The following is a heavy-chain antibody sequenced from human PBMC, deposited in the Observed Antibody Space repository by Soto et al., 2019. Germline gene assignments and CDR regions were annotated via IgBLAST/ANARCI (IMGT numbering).Heavy chain of an antibody. Sequence: ASVKVSCKASGYTFTGYYMHWVRQAPGQGLEWMGWINPNSGGTNYAQKFQGWVTMTRDTSISTAYMELSRLRSDDTAVYYCARGVGYCSSTSCSQSYYGMDVWGQGTTVTVSS. CDR1: GYTFTGYY. CDR3: ARGVGYCSSTSCSQSYYGMDV. V-gene: IGHV1-2*04. CDR2: INPNSGGT. D-gene: IGHD2-2*03. J-gene: IGHJ6*02.